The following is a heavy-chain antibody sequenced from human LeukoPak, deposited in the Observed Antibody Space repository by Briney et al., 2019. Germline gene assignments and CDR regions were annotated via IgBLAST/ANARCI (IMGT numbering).Heavy chain of an antibody. CDR2: IADDGKDK. Sequence: GGSLRLSCTASGFTFSTYPIHWVRQAPGKGLEWVAVIADDGKDKHYVESVKGRFTISRDNSKNTLYLQMNSLRVEDTAVYYCARDRHVAAAGYYFDYWGQGTLVTVSS. CDR1: GFTFSTYP. D-gene: IGHD6-25*01. CDR3: ARDRHVAAAGYYFDY. J-gene: IGHJ4*02. V-gene: IGHV3-30*04.